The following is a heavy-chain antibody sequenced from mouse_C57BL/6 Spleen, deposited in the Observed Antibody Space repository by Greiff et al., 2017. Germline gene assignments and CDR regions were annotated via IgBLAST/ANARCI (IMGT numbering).Heavy chain of an antibody. CDR3: ARSTDSSGLFDY. CDR1: GYTFTSYW. Sequence: QVQLQQPGAELVKPGASVKLSCKASGYTFTSYWMQWVKQRPGQGLEWIGEIDPSDSYTNYNQKFKGKATLTVDTSSSTAYMQLSSLTSEDSAVYYCARSTDSSGLFDYWGQGTTLTVSS. D-gene: IGHD3-2*02. CDR2: IDPSDSYT. V-gene: IGHV1-50*01. J-gene: IGHJ2*01.